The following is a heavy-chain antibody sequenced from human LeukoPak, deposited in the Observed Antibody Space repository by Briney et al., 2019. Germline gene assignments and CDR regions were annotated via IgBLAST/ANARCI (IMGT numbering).Heavy chain of an antibody. J-gene: IGHJ4*02. V-gene: IGHV4-39*01. Sequence: SETLSLTRGVPGDSIRSSSYYWGWIRRPPGRGLEWIGSIYYSGSTYYNPSLKSRVTISVDTSKNQFSLKLSSVTAADTAVYYCARIYGDPLYWGQGTLVTVSS. D-gene: IGHD4-17*01. CDR3: ARIYGDPLY. CDR2: IYYSGST. CDR1: GDSIRSSSYY.